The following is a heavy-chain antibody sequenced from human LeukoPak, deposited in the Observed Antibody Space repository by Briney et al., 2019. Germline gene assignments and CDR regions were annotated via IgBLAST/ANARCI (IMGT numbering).Heavy chain of an antibody. Sequence: GGSLRLSCVAAGFTVRAYAIKWGRQDPGEGMEWGSAISGNALSTYYAGSVKGRFTISRDNSKNPLYLQMNSPRAEDTAVYFCAKVIMAATHFYYSGMDVWGQGTTVTVSS. J-gene: IGHJ6*02. CDR3: AKVIMAATHFYYSGMDV. D-gene: IGHD2-8*01. CDR1: GFTVRAYA. V-gene: IGHV3-23*01. CDR2: ISGNALST.